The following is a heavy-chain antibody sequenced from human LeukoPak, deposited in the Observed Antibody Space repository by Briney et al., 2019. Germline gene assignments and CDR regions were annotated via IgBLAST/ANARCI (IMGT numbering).Heavy chain of an antibody. CDR1: GGSISSSSYY. CDR3: ARQGVDGYDY. J-gene: IGHJ4*02. V-gene: IGHV4-39*01. Sequence: PSETLSLTCTVSGGSISSSSYYWGWIRQPPGKGLEWIGSIYYSGSTYYNPSLKSRVTISVDTSKNQFSLKLSSVTAADTAVYYCARQGVDGYDYWGQGTLVTVSS. D-gene: IGHD2-15*01. CDR2: IYYSGST.